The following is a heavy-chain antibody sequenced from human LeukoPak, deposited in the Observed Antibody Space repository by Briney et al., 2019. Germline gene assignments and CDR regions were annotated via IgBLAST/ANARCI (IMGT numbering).Heavy chain of an antibody. D-gene: IGHD3-10*01. CDR3: AKSVYHSGNY. J-gene: IGHJ4*02. V-gene: IGHV3-21*04. CDR1: GFSFSSYS. CDR2: INTVSSYI. Sequence: GGSLRLSCAASGFSFSSYSFNWVRQAPGKGLEWVSSINTVSSYIYYADSVKGRFTISRDNSKNTVSLQMNSLRAEDTAVYYCAKSVYHSGNYWGQGTLVTVSS.